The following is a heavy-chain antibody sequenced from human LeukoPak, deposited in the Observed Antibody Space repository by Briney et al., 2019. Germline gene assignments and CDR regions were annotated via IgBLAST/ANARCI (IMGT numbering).Heavy chain of an antibody. D-gene: IGHD6-13*01. V-gene: IGHV3-33*03. CDR3: ARGGRIAAVVLDY. CDR1: GFTFSSYG. Sequence: GGSLRLSCAASGFTFSSYGMHWVRQAPGKGLEWVAVIWYDGSNKYYADSVKGRFTISRDNAKNSLYLQMNSLRAEDTAVYYCARGGRIAAVVLDYWGQGTLVTVSS. J-gene: IGHJ4*02. CDR2: IWYDGSNK.